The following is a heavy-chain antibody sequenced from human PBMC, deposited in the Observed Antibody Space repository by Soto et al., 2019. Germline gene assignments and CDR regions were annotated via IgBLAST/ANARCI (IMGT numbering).Heavy chain of an antibody. V-gene: IGHV3-33*01. J-gene: IGHJ4*02. CDR3: ARGPGTSYFDY. CDR2: IWHDGSHE. Sequence: VAVIWHDGSHENYADSVKGRFTISRDNSKNTLYVQMNSLRAEDTAVYYCARGPGTSYFDYWGQGSLVTVSS. D-gene: IGHD2-2*01.